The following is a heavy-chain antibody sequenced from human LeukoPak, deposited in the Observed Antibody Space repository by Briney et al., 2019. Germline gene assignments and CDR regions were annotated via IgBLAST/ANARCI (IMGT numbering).Heavy chain of an antibody. CDR1: GGTFSSYA. CDR3: ARHEYDILTGYPYPHDY. Sequence: SVKVSCKASGGTFSSYAISWVRQAPGQGLEWMGGIIPIFGTANYAQKFQGRVTITADKSTSTAYMELSSLRSEDTAVYYCARHEYDILTGYPYPHDYWGQGTLVTVSS. J-gene: IGHJ4*02. D-gene: IGHD3-9*01. CDR2: IIPIFGTA. V-gene: IGHV1-69*06.